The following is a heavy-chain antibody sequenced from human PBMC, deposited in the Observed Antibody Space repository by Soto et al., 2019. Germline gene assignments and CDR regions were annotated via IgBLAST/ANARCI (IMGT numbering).Heavy chain of an antibody. CDR3: ARTTSVPVISVDAFDI. V-gene: IGHV4-30-2*01. CDR2: IYHSGST. D-gene: IGHD4-17*01. Sequence: PSETLSLTCAVSGGSISSGGYSWSWIRQPPGKGLEWIGYIYHSGSTYYNPSLKSRVTISVDRSKNQFSLKLSSVTAADTAVYYCARTTSVPVISVDAFDIWGQGTMVTVSS. CDR1: GGSISSGGYS. J-gene: IGHJ3*02.